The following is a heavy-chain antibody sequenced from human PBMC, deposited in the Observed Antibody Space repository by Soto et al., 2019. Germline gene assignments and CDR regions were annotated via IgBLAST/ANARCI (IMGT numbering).Heavy chain of an antibody. Sequence: PSETLSLTCTVSGGSISSGDYYWSWIRQPPGKGLEWIGYIYYSGSTYYNPSLKSRVTISVDTSKNQFSLKLSSVTAADTAVYYCARDNILGILYGGMDVWGQGTTVP. J-gene: IGHJ6*02. V-gene: IGHV4-30-4*01. CDR1: GGSISSGDYY. CDR3: ARDNILGILYGGMDV. D-gene: IGHD3-3*01. CDR2: IYYSGST.